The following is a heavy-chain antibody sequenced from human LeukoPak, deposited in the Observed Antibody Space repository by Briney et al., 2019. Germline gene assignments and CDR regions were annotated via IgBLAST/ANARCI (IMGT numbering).Heavy chain of an antibody. CDR1: GFTFSSYS. J-gene: IGHJ4*02. D-gene: IGHD3-10*02. Sequence: GGSLRLSCAVSGFTFSSYSLNWVRQAPGKGLEWVSLISSSSSYIYYADSVKGRFTISRDNAKNSLYLQMNSLRAEDTAVYYCARGTMFPYYFDYWGQGTLVTVSS. CDR2: ISSSSSYI. CDR3: ARGTMFPYYFDY. V-gene: IGHV3-21*01.